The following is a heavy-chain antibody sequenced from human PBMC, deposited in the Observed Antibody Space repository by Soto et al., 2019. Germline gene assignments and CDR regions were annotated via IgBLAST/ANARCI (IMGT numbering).Heavy chain of an antibody. J-gene: IGHJ3*02. Sequence: ASVKVSCKASGYTFTSYYMHWVRQAPGQGLEWMGIINPSGGSTSYAQKFQGRVTMTRDTSTSAVYMELSSLRSEDTAVYYCARSRVEAFDAFDIWGQGTMVTVSS. CDR1: GYTFTSYY. V-gene: IGHV1-46*01. CDR2: INPSGGST. CDR3: ARSRVEAFDAFDI.